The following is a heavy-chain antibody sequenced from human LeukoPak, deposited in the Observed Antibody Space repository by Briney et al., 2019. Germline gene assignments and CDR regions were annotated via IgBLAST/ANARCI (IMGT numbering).Heavy chain of an antibody. Sequence: PGGSLRLSCAASGFTVSSNYMSWVRQAPGKGLEWVSVIYSGGSTYYADSVKGRFTISRDNSKNMVWLQINSPTAEDTATYYCAKDGNWARFEDWGQGTLVTVSS. CDR1: GFTVSSNY. V-gene: IGHV3-53*01. J-gene: IGHJ4*02. CDR3: AKDGNWARFED. CDR2: IYSGGST. D-gene: IGHD7-27*01.